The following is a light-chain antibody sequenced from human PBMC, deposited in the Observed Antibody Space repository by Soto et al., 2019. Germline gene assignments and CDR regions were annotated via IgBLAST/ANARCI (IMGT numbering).Light chain of an antibody. Sequence: DIVMTQSPLSLPFTPGAPASISCRSSQSLLHSNGYNYLHWYLQKPGQSPQLLIYLRSTRASGDPDRISGSGSGTDFKLKLSRGEGEDVGVYYCLQALQTPYTFGPGTKPELK. V-gene: IGKV2-28*01. CDR1: QSLLHSNGYNY. CDR2: LRS. CDR3: LQALQTPYT. J-gene: IGKJ2*01.